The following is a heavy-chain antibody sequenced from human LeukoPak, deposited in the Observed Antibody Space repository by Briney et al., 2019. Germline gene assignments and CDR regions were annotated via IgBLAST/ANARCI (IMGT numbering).Heavy chain of an antibody. V-gene: IGHV3-66*02. CDR3: ARDRAGAQSWVALDP. J-gene: IGHJ5*02. D-gene: IGHD3-10*01. CDR2: IYGDGTT. CDR1: GFTVSNDY. Sequence: GGSLRLSCAASGFTVSNDYMAWVRQAPGRWLEWVSLIYGDGTTFYTDSVKGRFTISRDNFKNTLYLQMSSLRPEDTALYYCARDRAGAQSWVALDPWGQGTLVTVSS.